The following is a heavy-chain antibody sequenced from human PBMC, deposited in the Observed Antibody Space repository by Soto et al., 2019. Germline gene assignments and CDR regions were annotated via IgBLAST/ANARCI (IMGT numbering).Heavy chain of an antibody. Sequence: SETLSLTCTVSGGSISSYYWSWIRQPPGKGLEWIGYIYYSGSTNYNPSLKSRVTISVDTSKNQFSLKLSSVTAADTAVYYCARLGPNIVATYAFDIWGQGTMVTVSS. D-gene: IGHD5-12*01. CDR3: ARLGPNIVATYAFDI. CDR1: GGSISSYY. V-gene: IGHV4-59*08. CDR2: IYYSGST. J-gene: IGHJ3*02.